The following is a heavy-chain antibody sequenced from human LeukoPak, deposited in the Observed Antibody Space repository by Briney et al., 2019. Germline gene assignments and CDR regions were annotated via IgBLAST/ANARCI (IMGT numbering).Heavy chain of an antibody. D-gene: IGHD3-10*01. CDR1: GFTFDDYG. V-gene: IGHV3-11*01. CDR2: ISSSGSTI. Sequence: GGSLRLSCAASGFTFDDYGLSWVRQVPGKGLEWVSYISSSGSTIYYADSVKGRFTISRDNAKNSLYLQMNSLRAEDTAVYYCAKDQGGYYGSGSYAFDCWGQGTLVTVSS. J-gene: IGHJ4*02. CDR3: AKDQGGYYGSGSYAFDC.